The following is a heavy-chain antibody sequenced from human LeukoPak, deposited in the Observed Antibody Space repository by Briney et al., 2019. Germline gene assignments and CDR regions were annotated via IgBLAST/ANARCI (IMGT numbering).Heavy chain of an antibody. D-gene: IGHD6-19*01. CDR1: GFTFSSYG. V-gene: IGHV3-21*01. CDR3: AGGVAVALDY. Sequence: TGGSLRLSCAASGFTFSSYGMNWVRQAPGKGLEWVSSISSSSSYIYYADSVKGRFTISRDNVKNSLYLQMNSLRAEDTAVYYCAGGVAVALDYWGQGTLVTVSS. CDR2: ISSSSSYI. J-gene: IGHJ4*02.